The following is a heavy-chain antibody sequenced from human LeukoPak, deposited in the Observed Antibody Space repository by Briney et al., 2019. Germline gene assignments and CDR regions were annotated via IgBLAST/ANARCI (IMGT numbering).Heavy chain of an antibody. Sequence: PSETLSLTCAVYGGSFSGYYWSWIRQPPGKGLEWIGGINHSGSTNYNPSLKSRVTISVDTSKNQFSLKLSSVTAADTAVYYCARAPGYYDILTGYPSLYYFDYWGQGTLVTVSS. CDR3: ARAPGYYDILTGYPSLYYFDY. D-gene: IGHD3-9*01. CDR2: INHSGST. CDR1: GGSFSGYY. J-gene: IGHJ4*02. V-gene: IGHV4-34*01.